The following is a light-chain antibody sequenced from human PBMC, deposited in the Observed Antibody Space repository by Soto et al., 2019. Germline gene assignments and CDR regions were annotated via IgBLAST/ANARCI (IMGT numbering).Light chain of an antibody. V-gene: IGLV4-60*03. CDR2: VEGSGSY. Sequence: QPVLTQSSSASASLGSSVKLTCTLSRGHSSYIIAWHQQQPGKSPRYLMKVEGSGSYNRGSGVPDRFSGSSSGADRYLTISNLQSEDEADYYCETWDINTRVFGGGTQLTVL. J-gene: IGLJ2*01. CDR3: ETWDINTRV. CDR1: RGHSSYI.